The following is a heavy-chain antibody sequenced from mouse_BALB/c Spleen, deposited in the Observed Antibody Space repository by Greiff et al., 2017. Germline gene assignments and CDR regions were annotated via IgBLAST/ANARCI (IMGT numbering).Heavy chain of an antibody. Sequence: VHLVESGGGLVKPGGSLKLSCAASGFTFSSYAMSWVRQTPEKRLEWVASISSGGSTYYPDSVKGRFTISRDNARNILYLQMSSLRSEDTAMYYCARVTTATFAYWGQGTLVTVSA. CDR2: ISSGGST. J-gene: IGHJ3*01. CDR1: GFTFSSYA. D-gene: IGHD1-2*01. CDR3: ARVTTATFAY. V-gene: IGHV5-6-5*01.